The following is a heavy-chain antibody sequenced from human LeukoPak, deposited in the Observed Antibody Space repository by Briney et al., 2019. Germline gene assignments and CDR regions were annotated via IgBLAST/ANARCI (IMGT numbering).Heavy chain of an antibody. D-gene: IGHD4-23*01. CDR2: ISSSSYI. CDR1: GFTFSSYS. CDR3: ARDFGGPYYFDY. Sequence: GGSLRLSCAASGFTFSSYSMNWVRQAPGKGLEWVSSISSSSYIYYADSVKGRFTISRDNAKNSLYLQMNSLRAEDTAVYYCARDFGGPYYFDYWGQGTLVTVSS. V-gene: IGHV3-21*01. J-gene: IGHJ4*02.